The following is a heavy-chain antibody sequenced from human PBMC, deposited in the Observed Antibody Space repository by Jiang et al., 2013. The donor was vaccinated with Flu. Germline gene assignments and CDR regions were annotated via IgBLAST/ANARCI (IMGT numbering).Heavy chain of an antibody. CDR2: IYTSGST. V-gene: IGHV4-61*02. D-gene: IGHD6-19*01. Sequence: GSGLVKPSQTLSLTCTVSGGSISSGSYYWSWIRQPAGKGLEWIGRIYTSGSTNYNPSLKSRVTISVDTSKNQFSLKLSSVTAADTAVYYCAGTSDSSGWYQWDFDYWGQGTLVTVSS. CDR3: AGTSDSSGWYQWDFDY. J-gene: IGHJ4*02. CDR1: GGSISSGSYY.